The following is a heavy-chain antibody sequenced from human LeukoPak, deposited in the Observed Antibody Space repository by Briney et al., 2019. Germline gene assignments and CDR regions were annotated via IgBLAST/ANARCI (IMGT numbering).Heavy chain of an antibody. D-gene: IGHD6-19*01. Sequence: ASVKVSRKASGYTFTGYYMHWVRQAPGQGLEWMGWINPNSGGTNYAQKFQGRVTMTRDTSISTAYMELSRLRSDDTSVYYCARVSSGWSGNWFDPWGQGTLVTVSS. CDR2: INPNSGGT. V-gene: IGHV1-2*02. CDR3: ARVSSGWSGNWFDP. J-gene: IGHJ5*02. CDR1: GYTFTGYY.